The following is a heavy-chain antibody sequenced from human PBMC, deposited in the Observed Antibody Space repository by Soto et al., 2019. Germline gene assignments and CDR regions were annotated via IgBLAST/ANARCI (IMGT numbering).Heavy chain of an antibody. CDR3: ARDRIEVDFWSGYYHYYYMDV. Sequence: SETLSLTCTVSGGSISSYYWSWIRQPPGKGLEWIGYIYYSGSTNYNPSLKSRVTISVDTSKNLFSLKLSSVTAADTAVYYCARDRIEVDFWSGYYHYYYMDVWGKGTTVTVSS. CDR2: IYYSGST. V-gene: IGHV4-59*01. CDR1: GGSISSYY. D-gene: IGHD3-3*01. J-gene: IGHJ6*03.